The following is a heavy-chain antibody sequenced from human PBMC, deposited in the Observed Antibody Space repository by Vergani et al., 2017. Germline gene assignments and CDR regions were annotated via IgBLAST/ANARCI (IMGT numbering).Heavy chain of an antibody. CDR3: YTDYHDY. V-gene: IGHV4-39*07. J-gene: IGHJ4*02. CDR2: KNDGGTA. Sequence: QLQLQESGPGLVKPSETLSLTCTVSGGSISSSSYYWGWIRQPPGKGLEWIGRIRSKNDGGTADYAAPLKGRFTISRDDSKDSAFLLVNNLKTEDTAVYFCYTDYHDYWGQGTLVTVSS. CDR1: GGSISSSSYY. D-gene: IGHD2-2*02.